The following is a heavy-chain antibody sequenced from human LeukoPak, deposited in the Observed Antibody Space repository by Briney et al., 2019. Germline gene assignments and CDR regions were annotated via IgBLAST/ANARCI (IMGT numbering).Heavy chain of an antibody. CDR1: GGTFSSYA. CDR2: IIPFLGIA. V-gene: IGHV1-69*04. D-gene: IGHD6-19*01. J-gene: IGHJ3*02. CDR3: ARVPHSSGWYRGSHAFDI. Sequence: ASVKVSCKASGGTFSSYAISWVRQAPGQGLEWMGRIIPFLGIANYAQKFQGRVTVTADKSTSTAYMELSSLRSEDTAVYYCARVPHSSGWYRGSHAFDIWGQGTMVTVSS.